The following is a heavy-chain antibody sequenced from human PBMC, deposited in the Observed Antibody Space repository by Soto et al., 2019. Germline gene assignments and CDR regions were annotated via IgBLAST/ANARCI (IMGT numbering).Heavy chain of an antibody. D-gene: IGHD2-21*01. J-gene: IGHJ5*02. V-gene: IGHV3-7*01. CDR3: PSARHIGA. CDR1: GFTCSNYW. CDR2: IGQDGSQR. Sequence: GGSLRLSCTASGFTCSNYWMRWVRQAPGKGLECVANIGQDGSQRNYVDSVKGRFTISRDNAENSLYLQMNSLRAEDTAIYYCPSARHIGAWGQGPLVTLSS.